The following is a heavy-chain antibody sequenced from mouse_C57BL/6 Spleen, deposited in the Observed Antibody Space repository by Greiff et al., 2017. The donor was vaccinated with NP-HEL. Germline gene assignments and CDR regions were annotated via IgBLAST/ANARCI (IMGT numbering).Heavy chain of an antibody. V-gene: IGHV1-80*01. D-gene: IGHD1-1*01. CDR3: ANYYGNSWYFDV. Sequence: ESGAELVKPGASVKISCKASGYAFSSYWMNWVKQRPGKGLEWIGQIYPGDGDTNYNGKFKGKATLTADKSSSTAYMQLSSLTSEDSAVYFCANYYGNSWYFDVWGTGTTVTVSS. J-gene: IGHJ1*03. CDR1: GYAFSSYW. CDR2: IYPGDGDT.